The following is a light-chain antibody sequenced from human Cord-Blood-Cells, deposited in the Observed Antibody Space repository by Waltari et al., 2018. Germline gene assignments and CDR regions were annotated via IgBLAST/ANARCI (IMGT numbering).Light chain of an antibody. CDR1: QSVLYSSNNKNY. CDR3: QQYYSTPFT. CDR2: WAS. Sequence: DIVMTQSPDSLAVSLGERATINCKSSQSVLYSSNNKNYLAWYQQKPGQPPKLLIYWASTRESGVPDRFIGSGSGTDVTLTISSLQAEDVAVYYSQQYYSTPFTFGPGTKVEIK. J-gene: IGKJ3*01. V-gene: IGKV4-1*01.